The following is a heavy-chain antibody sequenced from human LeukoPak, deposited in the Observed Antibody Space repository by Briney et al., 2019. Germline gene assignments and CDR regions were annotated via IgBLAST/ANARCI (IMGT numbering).Heavy chain of an antibody. CDR2: IYSGGST. Sequence: PGGSLRLSCAASGFTVSSNYMSWVRQAPGKGLEWVSVIYSGGSTYYADSVKGRFTISRDNSKDTLYLQMNSLRAEDTAVYYCAKDAYSSSSPHFDYWGQGTLVTVSS. J-gene: IGHJ4*02. CDR1: GFTVSSNY. D-gene: IGHD6-6*01. V-gene: IGHV3-66*02. CDR3: AKDAYSSSSPHFDY.